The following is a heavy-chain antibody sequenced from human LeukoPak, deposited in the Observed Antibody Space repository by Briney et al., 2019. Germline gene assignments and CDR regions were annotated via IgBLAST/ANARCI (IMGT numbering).Heavy chain of an antibody. CDR2: ISSSSSYI. V-gene: IGHV3-21*01. J-gene: IGHJ1*01. D-gene: IGHD3-16*02. CDR3: ARDLGYDYVWGSYRYKYFQH. Sequence: GGSLRLSCAASGFTFSSYSMNWVRRAPGKGLEWVSSISSSSSYIYYADSVKGRFTISRDNAKNSLYLQMNSLRAEDTAVYYCARDLGYDYVWGSYRYKYFQHWGQGTLVTVSS. CDR1: GFTFSSYS.